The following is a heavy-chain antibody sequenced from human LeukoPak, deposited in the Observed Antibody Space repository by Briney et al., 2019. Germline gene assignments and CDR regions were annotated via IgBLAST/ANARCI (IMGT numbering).Heavy chain of an antibody. J-gene: IGHJ4*02. CDR1: GGSISSSRYS. CDR3: ARTIDAFWSGYFMGFDY. CDR2: IYYSGST. V-gene: IGHV4-39*07. D-gene: IGHD3-3*01. Sequence: SETLSLTCTVSGGSISSSRYSWGWIRQPPGKGLEWIGSIYYSGSTYFNPSLKSRLTISVDTSKNQFSLKLSSVTAADTAVYFYARTIDAFWSGYFMGFDYWGQGTLVTVSS.